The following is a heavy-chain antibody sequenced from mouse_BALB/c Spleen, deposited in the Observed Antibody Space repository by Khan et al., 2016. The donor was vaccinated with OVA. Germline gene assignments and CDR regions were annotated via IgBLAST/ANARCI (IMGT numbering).Heavy chain of an antibody. CDR1: GFNIKDYY. V-gene: IGHV14-1*02. Sequence: VQLQQSGAELVRPGALVKLSCKASGFNIKDYYMLWVKQRPEQGLEWIGWIDPENGNNIYDPKFQGKASITADTSSNTSYLQLSSLTSEDTAFYYCARRCYGNYWFAYWGQGTLVTVSA. J-gene: IGHJ3*01. CDR2: IDPENGNN. D-gene: IGHD2-1*01. CDR3: ARRCYGNYWFAY.